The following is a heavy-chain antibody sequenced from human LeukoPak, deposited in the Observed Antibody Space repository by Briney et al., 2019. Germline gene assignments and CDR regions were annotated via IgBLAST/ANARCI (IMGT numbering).Heavy chain of an antibody. J-gene: IGHJ6*03. CDR1: EVAFSRYA. CDR3: AKMARSSRYYYFFMEV. V-gene: IGHV3-23*01. D-gene: IGHD6-6*01. Sequence: GVSLRLSCAASEVAFSRYAMSWVRQAPGKGLEWVSTISGSGNSTYYADSVKGRFTVSRDNSNDTMFLQLNTLRAEDTAIYYGAKMARSSRYYYFFMEVWGKGTAVTVSS. CDR2: ISGSGNST.